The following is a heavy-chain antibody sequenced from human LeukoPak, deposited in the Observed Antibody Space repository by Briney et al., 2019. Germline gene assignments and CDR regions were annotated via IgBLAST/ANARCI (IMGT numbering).Heavy chain of an antibody. D-gene: IGHD1-26*01. J-gene: IGHJ4*02. CDR2: VYHTGGT. V-gene: IGHV4-38-2*02. Sequence: SETLSLTCTVSGFSISSGYYWAWIRQPPGKGLEWIGSVYHTGGTYYNPSLKSRVTISVDTSRNQFSLRLSSVTAADTAAYYCAREEGATQDANWGQGTLVLVSS. CDR1: GFSISSGYY. CDR3: AREEGATQDAN.